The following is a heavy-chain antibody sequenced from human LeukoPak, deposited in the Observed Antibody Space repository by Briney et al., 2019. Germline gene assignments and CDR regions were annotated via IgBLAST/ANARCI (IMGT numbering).Heavy chain of an antibody. CDR3: AREAHYYDSSGPSLFDY. CDR1: GFXFSSYA. CDR2: ISSSGSTI. Sequence: GGSLRLSCAASGFXFSSYAISWVRQAPGKGLEWVSYISSSGSTIYYADSVKGRFTISRDNAKNSLYLQMNSLRAEDTAVYYCAREAHYYDSSGPSLFDYWGQGTLVTVSS. J-gene: IGHJ4*02. V-gene: IGHV3-48*03. D-gene: IGHD3-22*01.